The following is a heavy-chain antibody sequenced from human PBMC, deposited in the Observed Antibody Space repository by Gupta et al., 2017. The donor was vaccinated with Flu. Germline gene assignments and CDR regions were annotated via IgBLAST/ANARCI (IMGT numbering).Heavy chain of an antibody. CDR3: ARSDMDE. D-gene: IGHD2-15*01. Sequence: VPLVESGGGLVQPGGSLRLSCFGSGFIINSLDMSWVRQGPGRGLEWLSMISDRDEFYYAVSVRGRCTVYRDIDKNARYLQMSGHIVEDKAIYYCARSDMDEWGQGTPVTVAS. CDR1: GFIINSLD. J-gene: IGHJ4*02. CDR2: ISDRDEF. V-gene: IGHV3-48*03.